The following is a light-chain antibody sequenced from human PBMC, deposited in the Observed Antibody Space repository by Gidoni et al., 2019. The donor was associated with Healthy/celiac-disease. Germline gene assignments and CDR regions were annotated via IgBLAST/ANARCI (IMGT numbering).Light chain of an antibody. V-gene: IGLV7-46*01. CDR1: TGAVTSGHY. CDR3: LLSYSSARQV. CDR2: DTS. J-gene: IGLJ3*02. Sequence: AVLTHEHSLTVSPGGTVTLTCGSSTGAVTSGHYPYWFQQTPGQAPRTLLYDTSNKHSWTPARFSGSLLGGKAALTLSGAQPEDEAEYYCLLSYSSARQVFGGGTKLTVL.